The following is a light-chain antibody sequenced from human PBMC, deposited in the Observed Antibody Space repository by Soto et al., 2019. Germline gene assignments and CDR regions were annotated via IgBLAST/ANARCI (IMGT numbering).Light chain of an antibody. CDR1: QGISNY. CDR3: QKYNSASWT. Sequence: DIQMPQSPSSLSASVVDRVTITCRASQGISNYLAWYRQKPGKVPKILIYAESTLQSGVPSRFSGSGSGTYFTLTISSLQPEDVATYYCQKYNSASWTFGQGTKVDIK. J-gene: IGKJ1*01. V-gene: IGKV1-27*01. CDR2: AES.